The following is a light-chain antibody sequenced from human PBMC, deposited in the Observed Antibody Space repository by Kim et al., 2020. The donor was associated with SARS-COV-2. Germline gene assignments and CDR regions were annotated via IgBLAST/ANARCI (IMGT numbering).Light chain of an antibody. J-gene: IGKJ2*04. Sequence: EIVMTQSPATLSVSPGERTTLSCRASQSVSSNLAWYQQKRGQAPRLLISGASTRATGIPARFSGSGSGTEFTLTISSLQSEDFAIYYCQQYNNWPGSLGQGTKLEI. CDR2: GAS. CDR3: QQYNNWPGS. V-gene: IGKV3-15*01. CDR1: QSVSSN.